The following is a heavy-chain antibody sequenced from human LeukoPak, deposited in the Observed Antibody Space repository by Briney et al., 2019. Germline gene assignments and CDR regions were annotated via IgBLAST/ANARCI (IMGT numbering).Heavy chain of an antibody. Sequence: GGSLRLSCAASGFTVSSNYMSWVRQAPGKGLEWVSVIYSGGSTCYADSVKGRFTISRDNSKNTLYLQMNSLRAEDTAVYYCARDAPLNYDFWSGYYKGYYFDYWGQGTLVTVSS. D-gene: IGHD3-3*01. CDR3: ARDAPLNYDFWSGYYKGYYFDY. V-gene: IGHV3-53*01. J-gene: IGHJ4*02. CDR2: IYSGGST. CDR1: GFTVSSNY.